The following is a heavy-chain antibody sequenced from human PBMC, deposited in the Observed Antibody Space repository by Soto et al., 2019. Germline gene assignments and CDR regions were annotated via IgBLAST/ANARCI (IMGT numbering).Heavy chain of an antibody. D-gene: IGHD6-19*01. CDR2: INHSGST. V-gene: IGHV4-34*01. CDR3: ARCGYQWLGYDAFHI. J-gene: IGHJ3*02. Sequence: SETLSLTCAVYGGSFSGYYWSWIRQPPGKGLEWIGEINHSGSTNYNPSLKSRVTISVDTSKNQFSLKLSSVTAADTAVYYCARCGYQWLGYDAFHIWGQGTMVTVSS. CDR1: GGSFSGYY.